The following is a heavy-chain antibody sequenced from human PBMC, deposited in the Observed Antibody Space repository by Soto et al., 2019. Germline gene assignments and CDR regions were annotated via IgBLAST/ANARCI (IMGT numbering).Heavy chain of an antibody. J-gene: IGHJ4*02. CDR2: MWYDGSNT. CDR1: GFTFSLYG. V-gene: IGHV3-33*03. CDR3: ARWTGGWPN. Sequence: QVQLVESGGGVVQPGRSLRLSCAASGFTFSLYGMHWVRQAPGKGLEWVAIMWYDGSNTYYVDSVKGRFTISRDNAKNSLDLQMNSLRVEDTAVYYCARWTGGWPNWGQGTLVIVSS. D-gene: IGHD7-27*01.